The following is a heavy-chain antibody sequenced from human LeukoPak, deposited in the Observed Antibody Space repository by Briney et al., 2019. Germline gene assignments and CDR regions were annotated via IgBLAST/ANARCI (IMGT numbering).Heavy chain of an antibody. CDR2: TYYRSNWYN. J-gene: IGHJ4*02. CDR3: ARGGSGFDY. Sequence: ASQTLSLTCAISGDSVSSNSAAWNWIRQSPSRGLEWLGRTYYRSNWYNEYVVYVKSRITINPDTSKHPFPLQLNSVAPEATAVYFCARGGSGFDYWGQGTLVTVSS. CDR1: GDSVSSNSAA. V-gene: IGHV6-1*01. D-gene: IGHD3-10*01.